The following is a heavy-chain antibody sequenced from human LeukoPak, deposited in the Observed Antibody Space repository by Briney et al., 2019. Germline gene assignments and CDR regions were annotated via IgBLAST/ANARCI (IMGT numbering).Heavy chain of an antibody. CDR3: ARAAERDWFDP. CDR1: GYTFTSYG. V-gene: IGHV1-69*06. J-gene: IGHJ5*02. CDR2: IIPIFGTA. Sequence: ASVKVSCKASGYTFTSYGIVWVRQAPGQGLEWMGGIIPIFGTANYAQKFQGRVTITADKSTSTAYMELSSLRSEDTAVYYCARAAERDWFDPWGQGTLVTVSS. D-gene: IGHD5-24*01.